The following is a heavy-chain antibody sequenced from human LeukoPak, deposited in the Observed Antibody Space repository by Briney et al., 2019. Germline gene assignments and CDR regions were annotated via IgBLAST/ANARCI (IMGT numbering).Heavy chain of an antibody. Sequence: PGGSLRLSCAASGFPFSSYSMTWVRQASGKGLEWVSGITDSGRKTYYADSVKGRFSISRDNSRNTVYLQMSDLRAEDTAVYYCAKITKATTPNYWGQGTLVTVSS. J-gene: IGHJ4*02. V-gene: IGHV3-23*01. D-gene: IGHD4-17*01. CDR2: ITDSGRKT. CDR3: AKITKATTPNY. CDR1: GFPFSSYS.